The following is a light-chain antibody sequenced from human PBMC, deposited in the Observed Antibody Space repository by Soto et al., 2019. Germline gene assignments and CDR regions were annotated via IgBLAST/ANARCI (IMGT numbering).Light chain of an antibody. CDR2: DTS. J-gene: IGLJ2*01. CDR1: TGAVTSGHY. V-gene: IGLV7-46*01. Sequence: QAVVTQEPSLTVSPGGTVTLTCGSSTGAVTSGHYPYWFQQKPGQAPRTLINDTSNKHSWTPARFSGSLLGGKAALTLSGAQPEDEAEYYCLLSYSGAHVVFGGGTKVTVL. CDR3: LLSYSGAHVV.